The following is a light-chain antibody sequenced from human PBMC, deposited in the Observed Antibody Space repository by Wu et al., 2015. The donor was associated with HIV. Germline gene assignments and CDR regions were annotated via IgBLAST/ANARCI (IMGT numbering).Light chain of an antibody. Sequence: EIVLEQSPGTLSLAVGDRVVFSCRASQSILHDWIAWYQQRPGQAPRLLMYEAYKRAPGTPDRFIGSGSGTESTLTIDRLEPEDFAIYFCQQYGASPITFGQGTRXEI. J-gene: IGKJ5*01. V-gene: IGKV3-20*01. CDR1: QSILHDW. CDR2: EAY. CDR3: QQYGASPIT.